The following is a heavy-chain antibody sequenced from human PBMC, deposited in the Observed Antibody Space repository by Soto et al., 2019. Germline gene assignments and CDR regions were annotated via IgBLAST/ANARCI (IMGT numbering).Heavy chain of an antibody. D-gene: IGHD3-22*01. Sequence: SETLSLTCTVSGGSISSSSYYWGWIRQPPGKGLEWIGSIYYSGSTYYNPSLKSRVTISVDTSKNQFSLKLSSVTAADTAVYYCASLLPYDSSGYVVFDYWGQGTLVTVSS. V-gene: IGHV4-39*07. CDR3: ASLLPYDSSGYVVFDY. CDR2: IYYSGST. J-gene: IGHJ4*02. CDR1: GGSISSSSYY.